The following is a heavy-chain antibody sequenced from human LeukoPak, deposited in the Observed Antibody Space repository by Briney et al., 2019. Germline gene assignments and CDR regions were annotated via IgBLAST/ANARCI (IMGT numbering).Heavy chain of an antibody. J-gene: IGHJ4*02. V-gene: IGHV3-33*08. CDR3: TRGEYYYTY. CDR1: GFTFSSYA. D-gene: IGHD3-16*01. CDR2: IWYDGSNK. Sequence: PGGSLRLSCAASGFTFSSYAVHWVRQAPGKGLEWVAVIWYDGSNKYYADSVKGRFTISRDNAKNSLYLQMDSLRVEDTAVYYCTRGEYYYTYWGQGTLVTVSS.